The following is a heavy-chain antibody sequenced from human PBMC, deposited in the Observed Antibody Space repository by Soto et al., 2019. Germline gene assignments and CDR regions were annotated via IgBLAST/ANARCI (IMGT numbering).Heavy chain of an antibody. V-gene: IGHV3-74*01. Sequence: PGVSLRLSCAASGFTFRNYWMHWVRQAPGKGLVWVSRVNSDGDTTYYADSVKGRFTISRDNAKNTLHLQMNSLGAEDTAVYYCASNYAYAEGYYFYGIDVWGQGTTVTVSS. CDR2: VNSDGDTT. CDR3: ASNYAYAEGYYFYGIDV. J-gene: IGHJ6*02. D-gene: IGHD3-16*01. CDR1: GFTFRNYW.